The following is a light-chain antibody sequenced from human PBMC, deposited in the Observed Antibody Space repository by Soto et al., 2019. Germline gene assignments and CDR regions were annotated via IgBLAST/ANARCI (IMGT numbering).Light chain of an antibody. CDR2: DAS. CDR3: QHYHTLPPELT. Sequence: DIQLTQSPSTLSASVGDGVTITCQASEDINNYLNWYQQKPGKAPKLLIYDASDLETGVPSRFSGSVSGSDFTFTISNVQPEDAATYFCQHYHTLPPELTFGQGTRLEIK. J-gene: IGKJ5*01. V-gene: IGKV1-33*01. CDR1: EDINNY.